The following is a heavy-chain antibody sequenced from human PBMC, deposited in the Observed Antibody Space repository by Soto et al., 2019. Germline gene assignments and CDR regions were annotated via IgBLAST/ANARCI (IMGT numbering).Heavy chain of an antibody. CDR1: GYSFTSYW. CDR3: ARSTPYSSSSDPGEYYYYYGMDV. J-gene: IGHJ6*02. D-gene: IGHD6-6*01. Sequence: PGESLRISCKGSGYSFTSYWIGWVRQMPGKGLEWMGIIYPGDSDTRYSPSFQGQVTISADKSISTAYLQWSSLKASDTAMYYCARSTPYSSSSDPGEYYYYYGMDVWGQGTTVTVSS. CDR2: IYPGDSDT. V-gene: IGHV5-51*01.